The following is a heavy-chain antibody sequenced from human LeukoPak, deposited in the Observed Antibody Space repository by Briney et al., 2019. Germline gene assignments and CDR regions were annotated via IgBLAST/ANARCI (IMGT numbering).Heavy chain of an antibody. D-gene: IGHD2-15*01. CDR2: ISAYNGNT. J-gene: IGHJ4*02. V-gene: IGHV1-18*04. Sequence: ASVKVSCKASGYTFTGYYMHWVRQAPGQGLEWMGWISAYNGNTNYAQKLQGRVTMTTDTSTSTAYMELRSLRSDDTAVYYCARTGRYCSGGSCYSGDYWGQGTLVTVSS. CDR3: ARTGRYCSGGSCYSGDY. CDR1: GYTFTGYY.